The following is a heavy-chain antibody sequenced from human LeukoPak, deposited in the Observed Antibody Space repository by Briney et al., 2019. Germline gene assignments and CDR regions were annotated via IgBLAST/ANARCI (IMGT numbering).Heavy chain of an antibody. D-gene: IGHD3-9*01. CDR3: AKDTIAYFDY. V-gene: IGHV3-23*01. J-gene: IGHJ4*02. Sequence: GGTLRLSCAASGFTFSSYGMSWVRQAPGKGLEWVSAISGSGGSTYYAGSVKGRFTISRDNSKNTLYLQMNSLRAEDTAVYYCAKDTIAYFDYWGQGTLVTVSS. CDR1: GFTFSSYG. CDR2: ISGSGGST.